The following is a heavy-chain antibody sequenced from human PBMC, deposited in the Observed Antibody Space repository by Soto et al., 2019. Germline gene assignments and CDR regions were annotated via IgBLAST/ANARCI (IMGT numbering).Heavy chain of an antibody. J-gene: IGHJ4*02. CDR1: GGSISSSSYY. V-gene: IGHV4-39*01. Sequence: SETLSLTCTVSGGSISSSSYYWGWIRQPPGKGLEWIGSIYYSGSTYYNPSLKSRVTISVDTSKNQFSLKLSSVTAADTAVYYCARHQQVYSSSWWGLDYCGQRTLVTVSS. D-gene: IGHD6-13*01. CDR2: IYYSGST. CDR3: ARHQQVYSSSWWGLDY.